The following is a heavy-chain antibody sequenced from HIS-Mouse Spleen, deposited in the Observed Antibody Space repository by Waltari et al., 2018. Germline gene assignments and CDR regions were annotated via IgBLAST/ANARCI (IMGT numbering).Heavy chain of an antibody. D-gene: IGHD6-13*01. CDR2: IYYSGST. J-gene: IGHJ2*01. CDR1: GGSISHSSYF. CDR3: AREIPYSSSWYDWYFDL. V-gene: IGHV4-39*07. Sequence: QLQLQESGPGLVKPSETLSLPCTVPGGSISHSSYFWGWIRQHPGKGLEWIGSIYYSGSTYYNPSLKSRVTISVDTSKNQFSLKLSSVTAADTAVYYCAREIPYSSSWYDWYFDLWGRGTLVTVSS.